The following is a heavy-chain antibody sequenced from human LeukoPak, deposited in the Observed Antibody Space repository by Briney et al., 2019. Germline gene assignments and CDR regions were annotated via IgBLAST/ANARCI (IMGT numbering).Heavy chain of an antibody. D-gene: IGHD6-19*01. CDR2: IRYDGSNK. V-gene: IGHV3-30*02. CDR3: ARDLKGGWYSDY. CDR1: GFTFSSYG. J-gene: IGHJ4*02. Sequence: GGSLRLSCAASGFTFSSYGMHWVRQAPGKGLEWVAFIRYDGSNKYYADSVKGRFTISRDNSKNTLYLQMNSLRAEDTAVYYCARDLKGGWYSDYWGQGTLVTVSS.